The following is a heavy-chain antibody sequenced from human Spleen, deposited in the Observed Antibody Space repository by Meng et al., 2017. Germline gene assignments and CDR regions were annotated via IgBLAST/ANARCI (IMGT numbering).Heavy chain of an antibody. V-gene: IGHV3-23*01. Sequence: GGSLRLSCAASGLTFRSHAMTWVRQAPGKGLEWVSTISGKGENTYYADSVKGRFTISRDNSKNTLYLQMNSLRAEDTAVYYCAKNTQAWELPNYYFDSWGQGALVTVSS. CDR2: ISGKGENT. CDR1: GLTFRSHA. D-gene: IGHD1-26*01. J-gene: IGHJ4*02. CDR3: AKNTQAWELPNYYFDS.